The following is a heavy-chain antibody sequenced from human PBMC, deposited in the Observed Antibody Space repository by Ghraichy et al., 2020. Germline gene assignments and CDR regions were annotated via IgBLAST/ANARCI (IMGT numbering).Heavy chain of an antibody. CDR2: IKSKTDGETT. CDR1: GFTFSNAW. CDR3: TTSASRTDYRLGY. Sequence: GGSLRLSCAASGFTFSNAWMTWVRQAPGKGLEWVGRIKSKTDGETTDYAAPVKGRFTISRADSRGTVFLQMNSLKTEDTAVYYCTTSASRTDYRLGYWGQGTLVTVSS. J-gene: IGHJ4*02. V-gene: IGHV3-15*01. D-gene: IGHD4-11*01.